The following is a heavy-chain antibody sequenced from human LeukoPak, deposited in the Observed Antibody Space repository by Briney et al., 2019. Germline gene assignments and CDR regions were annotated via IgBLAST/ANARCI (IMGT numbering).Heavy chain of an antibody. CDR1: GFTFSSYS. J-gene: IGHJ4*02. V-gene: IGHV3-21*01. Sequence: GGSLRLPCAASGFTFSSYSMNWVRQAPGKGLEWVSSISSSSSYIYYADSVKGRFTISRDNAKNSLYLQMNSLRAEDTAVYYCARVGGQRYYDFWSGSYYFDYWGQGTLVTVSS. CDR2: ISSSSSYI. CDR3: ARVGGQRYYDFWSGSYYFDY. D-gene: IGHD3-3*01.